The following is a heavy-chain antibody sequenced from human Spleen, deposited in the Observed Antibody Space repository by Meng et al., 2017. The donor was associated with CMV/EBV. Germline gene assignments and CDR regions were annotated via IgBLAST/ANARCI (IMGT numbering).Heavy chain of an antibody. CDR3: AKEMPAAKRPFDY. CDR2: ISSDNNYI. CDR1: GFSFGRYT. V-gene: IGHV3-21*06. J-gene: IGHJ4*02. Sequence: GESLKISCAASGFSFGRYTVNWVRQAPGKGLERVSSISSDNNYIYYAASVKGRFTISRDNAKNSLYLQMNSLRVEDTALYYCAKEMPAAKRPFDYWGQGTLVTVSS. D-gene: IGHD2-2*01.